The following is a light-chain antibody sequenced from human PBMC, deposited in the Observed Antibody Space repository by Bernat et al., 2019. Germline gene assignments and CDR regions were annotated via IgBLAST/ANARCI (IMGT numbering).Light chain of an antibody. J-gene: IGLJ3*02. V-gene: IGLV1-44*01. CDR2: SDN. Sequence: QSVPTQSPSASGTPGQRVAISCSGSSSNLGSNTVNWYQQFPGTSPKLLIYSDNQRPSGAPDRFSGSRSGTSASLVISGLQSDDEADYYCSAWDDSLNGPVFGGGTKLTVL. CDR1: SSNLGSNT. CDR3: SAWDDSLNGPV.